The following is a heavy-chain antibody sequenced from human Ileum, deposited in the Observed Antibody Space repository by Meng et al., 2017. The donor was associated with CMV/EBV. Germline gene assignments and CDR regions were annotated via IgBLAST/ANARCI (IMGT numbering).Heavy chain of an antibody. J-gene: IGHJ4*02. CDR3: ARASPQRRFLSY. CDR2: NNNRGST. CDR1: NSAFRDYY. V-gene: IGHV4-34*02. Sequence: LQAVGTRQLKPSETLSLVCPVHNSAFRDYYLNWIPQSPGKGLEWIGENNNRGSTNHNPSLKSRVTISIDTSRNQFSLKLTSITAADTAVYYCARASPQRRFLSYWGQGTLVTVSS. D-gene: IGHD3-3*01.